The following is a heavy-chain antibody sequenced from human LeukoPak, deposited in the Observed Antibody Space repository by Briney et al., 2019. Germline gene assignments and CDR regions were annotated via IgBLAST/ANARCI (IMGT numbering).Heavy chain of an antibody. CDR3: ARQRFSTFDY. CDR1: GYNFPNYW. V-gene: IGHV5-51*01. CDR2: IYPSGSDT. J-gene: IGHJ4*02. Sequence: GESLKISCKTSGYNFPNYWIGWVRQMPGKGLEWMGIIYPSGSDTRYSPSFHGQVTISADNSISTVYLQWSSLKASDTAMYYCARQRFSTFDYWGQGTLVTVSS.